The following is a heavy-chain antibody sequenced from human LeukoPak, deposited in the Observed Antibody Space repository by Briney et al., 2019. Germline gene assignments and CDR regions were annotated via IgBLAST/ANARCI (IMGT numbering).Heavy chain of an antibody. D-gene: IGHD2-15*01. J-gene: IGHJ2*01. V-gene: IGHV4-39*01. CDR3: ARGVARHWYFDL. Sequence: PSETLSLTCTVSGGSISSSSYYWGWIRQPPGKGLEWIGTIYYSGSTFSNPSFRSRVTISVDTSQNQFSLKLSSVTAADTAVYYCARGVARHWYFDLWGRGTLVTVSS. CDR1: GGSISSSSYY. CDR2: IYYSGST.